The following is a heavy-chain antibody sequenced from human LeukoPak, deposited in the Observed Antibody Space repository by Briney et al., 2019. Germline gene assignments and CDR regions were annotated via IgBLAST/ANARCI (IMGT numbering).Heavy chain of an antibody. V-gene: IGHV3-21*01. CDR3: ASHYYGSGKLEN. CDR2: ISSSSSYI. CDR1: GFTFSSYT. Sequence: GGSLRLSCAASGFTFSSYTMNWVRQAPGKGLEGVSSISSSSSYIYYADSVKGRFTISRDNAKNSLYLQMNSLRDEDTAVYYCASHYYGSGKLENWGQGTLVTVSS. J-gene: IGHJ4*02. D-gene: IGHD3-10*01.